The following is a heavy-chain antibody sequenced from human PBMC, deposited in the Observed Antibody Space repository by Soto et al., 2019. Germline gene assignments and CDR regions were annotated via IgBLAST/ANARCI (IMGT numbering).Heavy chain of an antibody. CDR3: ATDILTGYPTIDY. V-gene: IGHV3-33*01. D-gene: IGHD3-9*01. CDR2: IWYDGSNK. J-gene: IGHJ4*02. CDR1: GFTFSSYG. Sequence: HPGGSLRLSCAASGFTFSSYGMHWVRQAPGKGLEWVAVIWYDGSNKYYADSVKGRFTISRDNSKNTLYLQMNSLRAEDTAVYYCATDILTGYPTIDYWGQGSLVTVSS.